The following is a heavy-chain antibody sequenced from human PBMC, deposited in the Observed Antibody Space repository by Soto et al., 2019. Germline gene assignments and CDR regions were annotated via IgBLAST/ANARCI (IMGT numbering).Heavy chain of an antibody. D-gene: IGHD1-26*01. Sequence: GGSLRLSCAASGFTFSSYWMSWVRQAPGKGLEWVANIKQDGSEKYYVDSVKGRFTISRDNAKNSLYLQMNSLRAEDMAVYYCASSGSYYYYGMDVWGQGTTVTVSS. J-gene: IGHJ6*02. CDR3: ASSGSYYYYGMDV. CDR1: GFTFSSYW. CDR2: IKQDGSEK. V-gene: IGHV3-7*01.